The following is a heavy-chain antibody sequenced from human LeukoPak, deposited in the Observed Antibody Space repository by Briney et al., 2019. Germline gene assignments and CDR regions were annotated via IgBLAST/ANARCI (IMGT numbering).Heavy chain of an antibody. CDR1: GFTFTTYA. V-gene: IGHV3-30*04. CDR3: ARDRAVALPTYYYYMDV. CDR2: ISHTGSIE. D-gene: IGHD2-15*01. J-gene: IGHJ6*03. Sequence: PGRSLRLSCAASGFTFTTYAMHWVRQAPGKGLEWVAVISHTGSIETYADSVKGRFTISRDNSKNTVYLQMNSLKTEDTAVYYCARDRAVALPTYYYYMDVWGKGTTVTVSS.